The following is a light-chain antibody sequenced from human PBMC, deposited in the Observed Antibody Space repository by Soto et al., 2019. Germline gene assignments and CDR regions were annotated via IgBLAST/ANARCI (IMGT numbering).Light chain of an antibody. J-gene: IGKJ1*01. CDR1: QNVARNY. CDR3: QQYGTSPWT. CDR2: GAS. V-gene: IGKV3-20*01. Sequence: DIVLTQSPGTLSLSPGERATLSCRASQNVARNYLAWYQQRPGQAPRLLIYGASTRATGIPDRFSGSGSGTDFTLTISRLEPEDFAVYYCQQYGTSPWTFGQGTKVDIK.